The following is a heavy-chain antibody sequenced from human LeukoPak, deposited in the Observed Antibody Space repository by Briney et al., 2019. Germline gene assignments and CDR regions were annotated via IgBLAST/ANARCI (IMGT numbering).Heavy chain of an antibody. CDR2: ISAYNGNT. J-gene: IGHJ6*02. Sequence: GASVKVSCKASGYTFTSYGISWVRQASGQGLEWMGWISAYNGNTNYAQKLQGRVTMTTDTSTSTAYMELRSLRSDDTAVYYCARVAPPPYYYGMDVWGQGTTVTVSS. V-gene: IGHV1-18*01. CDR3: ARVAPPPYYYGMDV. CDR1: GYTFTSYG. D-gene: IGHD2-15*01.